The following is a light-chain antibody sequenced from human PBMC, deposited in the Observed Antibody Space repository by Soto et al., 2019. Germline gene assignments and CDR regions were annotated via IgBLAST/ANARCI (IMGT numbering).Light chain of an antibody. Sequence: QSVLTQPPSASGTPGQRVTISYSGSSSNIGSHYVHWYQQLPGTAPKLLIYRDNQRPSGVPDRFSGSKSGTSASLAISGLRSEDEGDYYCATWDDSLSGLVVFGGGTKVTVL. V-gene: IGLV1-47*01. J-gene: IGLJ2*01. CDR1: SSNIGSHY. CDR2: RDN. CDR3: ATWDDSLSGLVV.